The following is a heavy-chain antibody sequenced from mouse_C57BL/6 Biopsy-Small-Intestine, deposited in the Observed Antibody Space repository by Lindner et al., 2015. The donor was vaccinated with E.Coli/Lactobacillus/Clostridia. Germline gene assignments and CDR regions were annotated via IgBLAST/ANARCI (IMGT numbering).Heavy chain of an antibody. CDR3: ARPYGNYVFFDY. CDR1: GFTFSDYG. J-gene: IGHJ2*01. Sequence: VQLQESGGGLVKPGGSLKLSCAASGFTFSDYGMHWVRQAPEKGLEWVAYISSGSSTIYYADTVKGRFTISRDNAKNTLFLQMTSLRSEDTAMYYCARPYGNYVFFDYWGQGTTLTVPS. D-gene: IGHD2-1*01. CDR2: ISSGSSTI. V-gene: IGHV5-17*01.